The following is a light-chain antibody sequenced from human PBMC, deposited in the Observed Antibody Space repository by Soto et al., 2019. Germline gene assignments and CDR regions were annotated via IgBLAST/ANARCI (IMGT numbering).Light chain of an antibody. Sequence: IHLTQSPSSLSASVGDRVTITCRASQDIRTYLAWYQQSPGRAPKLLIYLASNLHTGVPSRFSGSGSGTEFTLTFRVLHPEDFPAYYGQKQDSDPPRMFGQGTRVEIK. CDR2: LAS. CDR1: QDIRTY. J-gene: IGKJ1*01. V-gene: IGKV1-9*01. CDR3: QKQDSDPPRM.